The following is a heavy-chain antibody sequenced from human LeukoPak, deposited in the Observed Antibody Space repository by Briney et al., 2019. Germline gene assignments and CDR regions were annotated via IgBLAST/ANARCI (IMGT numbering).Heavy chain of an antibody. J-gene: IGHJ6*03. CDR2: ISSSSSTI. Sequence: PGGSLRLSCAASGFTFSSYSMNWVRQAPGKGLEWVSYISSSSSTIYYADSVKGRFTISRDSAKNSLYLQMNSLRAEDTAVYYCARDQGGSYYYYYYYMDVWGKGTTVTVSS. CDR1: GFTFSSYS. V-gene: IGHV3-48*01. CDR3: ARDQGGSYYYYYYYMDV. D-gene: IGHD1-26*01.